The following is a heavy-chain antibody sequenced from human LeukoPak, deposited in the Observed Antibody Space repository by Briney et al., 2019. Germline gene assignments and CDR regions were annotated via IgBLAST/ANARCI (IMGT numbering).Heavy chain of an antibody. J-gene: IGHJ5*02. CDR2: IYYSGST. V-gene: IGHV4-30-4*01. D-gene: IGHD3-10*01. CDR1: GGSISSGDYY. Sequence: KPSETLSLTCTVSGGSISSGDYYWSWIRQPPGKGLEWIGYIYYSGSTYYNPSLKSRVTISVDTSKNQFSLKLSSVTAADTAVYYCARNRAQWFGDLNWFDPWGQGTLVTVSS. CDR3: ARNRAQWFGDLNWFDP.